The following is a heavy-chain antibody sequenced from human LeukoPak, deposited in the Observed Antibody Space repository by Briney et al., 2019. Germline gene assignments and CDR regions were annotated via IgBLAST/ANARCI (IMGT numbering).Heavy chain of an antibody. CDR1: GFTFSSYA. D-gene: IGHD4-11*01. CDR3: AGDYRGYYFDY. J-gene: IGHJ4*02. V-gene: IGHV3-23*01. Sequence: GGSLRLSCAASGFTFSSYAMSWVRQAPGKGLEWVSAISGSGGSTYYADSVKGRFTISGDNSKNTLYLQMNSLRAEDTAVYYCAGDYRGYYFDYWGQGTLVTVSS. CDR2: ISGSGGST.